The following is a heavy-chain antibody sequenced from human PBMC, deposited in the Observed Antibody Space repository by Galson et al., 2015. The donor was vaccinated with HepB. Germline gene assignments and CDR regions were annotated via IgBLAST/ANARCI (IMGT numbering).Heavy chain of an antibody. V-gene: IGHV3-21*01. CDR3: SRVAGNWGSGLYYYYYYYMDV. CDR1: GFTFSSYS. D-gene: IGHD7-27*01. Sequence: SLRLSCAASGFTFSSYSMNWVRQAPGKGLEWVSSISSSSSYIYYADSVKGRFTISRDNAKNSLYLQMNSLRAGDTAVYYCSRVAGNWGSGLYYYYYYYMDVWGKGTTVTVSS. J-gene: IGHJ6*03. CDR2: ISSSSSYI.